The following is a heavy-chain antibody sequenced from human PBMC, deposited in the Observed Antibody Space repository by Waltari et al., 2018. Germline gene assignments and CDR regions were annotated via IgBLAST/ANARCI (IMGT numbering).Heavy chain of an antibody. D-gene: IGHD3-22*01. V-gene: IGHV3-15*01. CDR3: ASGGPQSAVVKFC. CDR2: NKRKAYGCPT. J-gene: IGHJ4*02. CDR1: VFTLSNVC. Sequence: EVQLVQSGGGLVKPGGSLRLSCACSVFTLSNVCMTWVRRAPGNGMCCVGRNKRKAYGCPTDSAATVKGRFTTSRDDAKNTQYLQTDSLKPEDTAVYYWASGGPQSAVVKFCWGLGPLVTVSS.